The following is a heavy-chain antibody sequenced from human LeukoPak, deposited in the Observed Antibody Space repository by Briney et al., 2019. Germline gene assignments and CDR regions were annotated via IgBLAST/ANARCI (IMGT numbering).Heavy chain of an antibody. CDR3: ARSRGYRARDDS. J-gene: IGHJ5*01. D-gene: IGHD3-22*01. CDR2: ISGSGIST. V-gene: IGHV3-23*01. Sequence: GGSLRLSCAAPGFTFSSYAMIWVRQAPGKGLECVSAISGSGISTFYADSMKGRFTISRDNSKNMLYLQINSLRAEDTAVYFCARSRGYRARDDSWGQGTLVTVSS. CDR1: GFTFSSYA.